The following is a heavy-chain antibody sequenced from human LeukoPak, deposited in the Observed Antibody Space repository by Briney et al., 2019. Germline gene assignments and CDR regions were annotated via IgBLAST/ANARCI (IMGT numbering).Heavy chain of an antibody. V-gene: IGHV3-23*01. D-gene: IGHD3-10*01. J-gene: IGHJ6*02. CDR3: AKDLRRHYYYGMDV. CDR2: ISGSGGST. Sequence: GGSLRLSCAGYGFTFRSYAMRWVRQAAGKGMEWVSAISGSGGSTYYADSVKGRFTISRNNSKNTLYLQMNSLRAEDTAVYYCAKDLRRHYYYGMDVWGQGTTVTVSS. CDR1: GFTFRSYA.